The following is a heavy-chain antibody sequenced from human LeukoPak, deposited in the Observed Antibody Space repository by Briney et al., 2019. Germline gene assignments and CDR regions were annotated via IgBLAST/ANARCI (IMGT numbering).Heavy chain of an antibody. CDR1: GYTFTGYY. D-gene: IGHD1-26*01. Sequence: GASVKVSCKASGYTFTGYYMHWVRQAPGQGLEWMGWINPNGGATNYAQKFQGRVTMTRDTSINTAYMELGGLRSDDTAIYYCAKRIVGGLGSDDWVQGTLVTVSS. V-gene: IGHV1-2*02. CDR3: AKRIVGGLGSDD. J-gene: IGHJ4*02. CDR2: INPNGGAT.